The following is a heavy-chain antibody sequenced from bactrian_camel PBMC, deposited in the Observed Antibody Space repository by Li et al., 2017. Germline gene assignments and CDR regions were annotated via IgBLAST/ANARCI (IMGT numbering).Heavy chain of an antibody. D-gene: IGHD3*01. CDR3: AASWDVTAREALGSIASPEFGY. Sequence: HVQLVESGGGSVQAGGSLRLPCAASGYTYNRNCMAWFRQAPGKEREGVATIDSDGSTRYIDSVKGRFTISKDNVQNILYLQMDNLKPENSATYRCAASWDVTAREALGSIASPEFGYWGQGTQVTVS. CDR1: GYTYNRNC. J-gene: IGHJ6*01. CDR2: IDSDGST. V-gene: IGHV3S26*01.